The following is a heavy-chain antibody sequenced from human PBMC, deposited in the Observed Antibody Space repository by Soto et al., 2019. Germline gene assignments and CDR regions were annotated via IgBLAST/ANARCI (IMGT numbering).Heavy chain of an antibody. Sequence: KPVGSLRLSCAASGFTFSDYYMSWIRQAPGKGLEWVSYISSSGSTIYYADSVKGRFTISRDNAKNSLYLQMNSLRAEDTAVYYCARDRYSSSGTVDYWGQGTLVTVSS. CDR3: ARDRYSSSGTVDY. V-gene: IGHV3-11*01. CDR1: GFTFSDYY. CDR2: ISSSGSTI. J-gene: IGHJ4*02. D-gene: IGHD6-13*01.